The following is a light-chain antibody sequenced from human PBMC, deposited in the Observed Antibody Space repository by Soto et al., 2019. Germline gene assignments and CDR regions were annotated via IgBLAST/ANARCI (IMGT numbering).Light chain of an antibody. CDR2: GAS. Sequence: EIVRRQSRATLAGSLGYASTLSCSGSQSVSLSLAWYQMRPGQPPRLLIHGASTRATDIPARFSGRGSATDFTLHISSLQSEHFAVYFCQQYNIWPSWTFGPGTQLDIK. CDR3: QQYNIWPSWT. CDR1: QSVSLS. V-gene: IGKV3-15*01. J-gene: IGKJ1*01.